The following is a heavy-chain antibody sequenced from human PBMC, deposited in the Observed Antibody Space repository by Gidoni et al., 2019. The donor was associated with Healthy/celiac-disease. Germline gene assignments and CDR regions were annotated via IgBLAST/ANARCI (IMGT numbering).Heavy chain of an antibody. Sequence: EVQLLESGGGLVQPGGALRLSCAASGFTCSSYAMSWVRQAPGKGLEWVSAISGSGGSTYYADSVKGRFTISRDNSKTTLYLQMNSLRAEDPAVYYCAKCSIADTASPPVDYWGQGTLVTVSS. V-gene: IGHV3-23*01. D-gene: IGHD5-18*01. CDR1: GFTCSSYA. CDR3: AKCSIADTASPPVDY. J-gene: IGHJ4*02. CDR2: ISGSGGST.